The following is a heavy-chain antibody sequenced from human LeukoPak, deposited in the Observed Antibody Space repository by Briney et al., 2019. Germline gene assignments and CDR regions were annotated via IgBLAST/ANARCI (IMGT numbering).Heavy chain of an antibody. CDR2: ISYDGSNK. CDR3: ARPSITSWYAFDI. D-gene: IGHD6-13*01. CDR1: GFTFSSYA. Sequence: PGGSLRLPCAASGFTFSSYAMHWVRQAPGKGLEWVTIISYDGSNKYYADSVKGRFTITRDNSKNTLYLQMNSLSAEDTAVYYCARPSITSWYAFDIWGQGTMVTVSS. J-gene: IGHJ3*02. V-gene: IGHV3-30-3*01.